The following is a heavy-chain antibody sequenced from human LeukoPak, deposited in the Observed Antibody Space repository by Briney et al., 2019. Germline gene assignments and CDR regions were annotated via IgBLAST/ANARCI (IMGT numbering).Heavy chain of an antibody. J-gene: IGHJ3*02. D-gene: IGHD3-3*01. Sequence: SVKVSCKASGYTFTGYYMHWVRQAPGQGLEWMGWINPNSGGTNYAQKFQGRVTMTRDTSISTAYMELSRLRSDATAVYYCARDQGRDFWSGSDAFDIWGQGTMVTVSS. CDR2: INPNSGGT. CDR3: ARDQGRDFWSGSDAFDI. CDR1: GYTFTGYY. V-gene: IGHV1-2*02.